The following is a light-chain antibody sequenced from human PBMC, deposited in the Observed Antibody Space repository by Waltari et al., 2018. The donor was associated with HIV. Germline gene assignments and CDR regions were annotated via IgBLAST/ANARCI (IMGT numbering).Light chain of an antibody. CDR1: SSDVWSYNL. V-gene: IGLV2-14*02. CDR2: EVS. Sequence: QSALTQPASVSGSPGQSITISCTGTSSDVWSYNLVSWYQQHPGKAPKLIIYEVSKRPSGVPDRFSGSKSGTSASLAISGLRSEDEADYYCAAWNDSLSGYVFGTGTKVTV. J-gene: IGLJ1*01. CDR3: AAWNDSLSGYV.